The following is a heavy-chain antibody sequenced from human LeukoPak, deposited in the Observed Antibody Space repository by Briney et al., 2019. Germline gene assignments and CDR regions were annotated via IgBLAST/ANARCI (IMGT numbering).Heavy chain of an antibody. CDR3: AKEDRVGFTMVRGVILH. CDR2: IRYDGSNK. D-gene: IGHD3-10*01. V-gene: IGHV3-30*02. CDR1: GFTFSSYG. J-gene: IGHJ4*02. Sequence: PGGSLRLSCAASGFTFSSYGMHWVRQAPGKGLEWVAFIRYDGSNKYYADSVKGRFTISRDNSKNTLYLQMNSLRAEDTAVYYCAKEDRVGFTMVRGVILHWGQGTLVTVSS.